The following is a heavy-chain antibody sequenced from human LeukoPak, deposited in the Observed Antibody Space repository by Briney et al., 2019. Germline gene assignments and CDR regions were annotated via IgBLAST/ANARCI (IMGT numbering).Heavy chain of an antibody. V-gene: IGHV3-7*04. J-gene: IGHJ4*02. D-gene: IGHD6-13*01. CDR1: GFTFSTFW. CDR2: IKGDGSEK. CDR3: AKDWGYGEAGIDF. Sequence: PGGPLRLSCAASGFTFSTFWMSWVRQAPGKGLEWVAIIKGDGSEKAYVDSVKGRFRISRDNAENSLYLQMSSLRAEDTAVYYCAKDWGYGEAGIDFWGQGTLVTVSS.